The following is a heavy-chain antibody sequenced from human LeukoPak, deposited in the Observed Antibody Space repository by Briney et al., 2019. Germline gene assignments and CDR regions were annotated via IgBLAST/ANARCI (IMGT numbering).Heavy chain of an antibody. CDR1: GYPFTAYY. CDR3: ARDPGVYCTNGVCYPGVFDY. J-gene: IGHJ4*02. D-gene: IGHD2-8*01. Sequence: GASVKPSCKASGYPFTAYYMHWVRQAAGQGPEWMGWINPNSVGTNYAQKFQGRVTMTRDTSISTAYTELSRLRSDDTAVYYCARDPGVYCTNGVCYPGVFDYWGQGTLVTVSS. V-gene: IGHV1-2*02. CDR2: INPNSVGT.